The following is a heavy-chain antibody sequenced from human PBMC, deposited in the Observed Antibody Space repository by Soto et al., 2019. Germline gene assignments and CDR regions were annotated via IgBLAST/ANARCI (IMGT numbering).Heavy chain of an antibody. J-gene: IGHJ3*02. CDR2: ISDDGGSR. CDR3: AKFGSVGHSRALDM. Sequence: EVQLLDSGGGVVQPGGSLRLSCTASGFTFSSFGMSWVRQAPGKGLECVSAISDDGGSRYHADCVKGRFTISRDNSKNKLYLQIAGVRDEDTALYFCAKFGSVGHSRALDMWAVWTMVPVSS. V-gene: IGHV3-23*01. D-gene: IGHD6-19*01. CDR1: GFTFSSFG.